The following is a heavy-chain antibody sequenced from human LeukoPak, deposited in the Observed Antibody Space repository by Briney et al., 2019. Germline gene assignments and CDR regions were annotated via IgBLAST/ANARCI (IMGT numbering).Heavy chain of an antibody. Sequence: SETLSLTCAVYGGSFSGYYWSRIRQPPGKGLEWIGEINHSGSTNYNPSLKSRVTISVDTSKNQFSLKLSSVTAADTAVYYCAKSSGSYYNVDFDYWGQGTLVTVSS. V-gene: IGHV4-34*01. J-gene: IGHJ4*02. D-gene: IGHD3-10*01. CDR1: GGSFSGYY. CDR3: AKSSGSYYNVDFDY. CDR2: INHSGST.